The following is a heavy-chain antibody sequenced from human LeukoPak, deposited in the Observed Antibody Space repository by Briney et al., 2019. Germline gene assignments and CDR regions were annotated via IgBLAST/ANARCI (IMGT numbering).Heavy chain of an antibody. Sequence: SGPTLVKPTQTLTLTCTFSGFSHSTNEVGVGWIRQPPGKALEWLALIYWDDDKRYSPSLQSRLTITKDTSKNQVVLTMTNMDPVDTATYYCVHTQYYYDSGGVDDGFDIWGQGTMVTVSS. CDR1: GFSHSTNEVG. J-gene: IGHJ3*02. CDR3: VHTQYYYDSGGVDDGFDI. CDR2: IYWDDDK. V-gene: IGHV2-5*02. D-gene: IGHD3-22*01.